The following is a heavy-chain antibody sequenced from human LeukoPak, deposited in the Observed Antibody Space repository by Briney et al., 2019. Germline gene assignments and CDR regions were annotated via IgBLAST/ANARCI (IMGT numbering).Heavy chain of an antibody. Sequence: SQTLSLTCTVAVGSISSGGYYWSWIRQPPGKGLEWIAYISAAGTTFYNPSLKSRVTISVDKSKNQFSLKLSSVTAADTAVYYCARTGNSGSYYYFDYWGQGTLVTVSS. D-gene: IGHD1-26*01. V-gene: IGHV4-30-2*02. J-gene: IGHJ4*02. CDR1: VGSISSGGYY. CDR3: ARTGNSGSYYYFDY. CDR2: ISAAGTT.